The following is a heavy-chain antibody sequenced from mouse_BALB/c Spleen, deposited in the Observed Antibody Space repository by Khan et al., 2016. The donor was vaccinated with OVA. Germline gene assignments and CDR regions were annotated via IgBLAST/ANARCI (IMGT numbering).Heavy chain of an antibody. D-gene: IGHD2-14*01. CDR2: IWSGGST. CDR1: GFSLTTYG. J-gene: IGHJ3*01. V-gene: IGHV2-2*01. CDR3: SRSSYMYDFTY. Sequence: QVQLKQSGPGLVQPSQSLSITCTVSGFSLTTYGVHWVRQSPGKSLEWLGVIWSGGSTEYNTHFISRLSINTDNSKSPVFFKMNSLQADDTAMYYCSRSSYMYDFTYWGQGTLVTVSA.